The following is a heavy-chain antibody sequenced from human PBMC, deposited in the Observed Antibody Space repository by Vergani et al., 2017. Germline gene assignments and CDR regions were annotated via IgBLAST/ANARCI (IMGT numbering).Heavy chain of an antibody. D-gene: IGHD2-8*01. CDR1: GFSFNSYW. J-gene: IGHJ5*02. Sequence: DVHLAESGGGFFQPGGSLRLSCSASGFSFNSYWMHWVRQVPGKGLLWVSRIKSDGSITAYADSVKGRFTISRDNAQNTLYLQMNSLRVEDTGVYYCARARCIETCYMSNGLDPWGQGTLVTVSS. CDR3: ARARCIETCYMSNGLDP. V-gene: IGHV3-74*03. CDR2: IKSDGSIT.